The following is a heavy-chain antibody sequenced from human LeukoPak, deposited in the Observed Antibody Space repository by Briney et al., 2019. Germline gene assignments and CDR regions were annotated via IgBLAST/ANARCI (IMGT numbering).Heavy chain of an antibody. V-gene: IGHV3-23*01. CDR3: AEDPNYYDSSGPYYFDY. Sequence: PGGSLRLSCAASGFTFSSYAMSWVRQAPGKGLEWVSAISGSGGSTYYADSVKGRFTISRDNSKNTLYLQMNSLRAEDTAVYYCAEDPNYYDSSGPYYFDYWGQGTLVTVSS. J-gene: IGHJ4*02. CDR2: ISGSGGST. D-gene: IGHD3-22*01. CDR1: GFTFSSYA.